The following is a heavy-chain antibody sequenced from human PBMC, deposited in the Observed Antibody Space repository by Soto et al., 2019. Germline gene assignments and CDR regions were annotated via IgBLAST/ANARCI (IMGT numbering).Heavy chain of an antibody. CDR1: GYTFTSYL. CDR2: MNPNSGNT. V-gene: IGHV1-8*02. Sequence: GAPVKVSCKASGYTFTSYLINWVRQATGKRLEKMGWMNPNSGNTGYAKKFQGRVTMTRNTSISTAYMELSSLRSEDTAVYYCARRKGPYDYGDPFLFDPWGQGTLVTVSS. J-gene: IGHJ5*02. D-gene: IGHD4-17*01. CDR3: ARRKGPYDYGDPFLFDP.